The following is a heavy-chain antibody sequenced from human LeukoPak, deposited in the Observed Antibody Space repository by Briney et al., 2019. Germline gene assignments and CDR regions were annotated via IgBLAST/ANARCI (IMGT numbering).Heavy chain of an antibody. Sequence: GGSLRLSCAASGFTFSSYWMHWVRQAPGKGLVWVSRINSDGSSTSYADSVKGRFTISRDNAKNTLHLQMDSLRAEDSALYYCAKWPEGATPKFHHWGQGTLVTVSS. CDR3: AKWPEGATPKFHH. J-gene: IGHJ4*02. V-gene: IGHV3-74*01. CDR2: INSDGSST. D-gene: IGHD1-26*01. CDR1: GFTFSSYW.